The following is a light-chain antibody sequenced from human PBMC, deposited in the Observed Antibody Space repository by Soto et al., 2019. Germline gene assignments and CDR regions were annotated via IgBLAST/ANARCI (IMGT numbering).Light chain of an antibody. J-gene: IGLJ1*01. CDR2: SNN. CDR3: AAWDDSLNGLYV. V-gene: IGLV1-44*01. CDR1: SSNIGAGYD. Sequence: QSVLTQPPSVSGAPGQRVTISCTGSSSNIGAGYDVHWYQQLPGTAPKLLIYSNNQRPSGVPDRFSGSKSGTSASLAISGLQSEDEADYYCAAWDDSLNGLYVFGTGTQLTVL.